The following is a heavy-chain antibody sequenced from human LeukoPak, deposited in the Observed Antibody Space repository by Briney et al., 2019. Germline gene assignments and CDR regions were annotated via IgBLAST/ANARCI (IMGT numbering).Heavy chain of an antibody. D-gene: IGHD5-12*01. CDR1: GGSINSALYY. CDR2: VSHDGIT. J-gene: IGHJ4*02. V-gene: IGHV4-39*01. CDR3: ARSIVATTRGYDY. Sequence: SETLSLTCTVSGGSINSALYYWAWIRQTPEQQLEWIGSVSHDGITKYSPSLGGRVSLSADTSKNAFFMEVHSVTAADSAIYYCARSIVATTRGYDYWGQGTLVTVSS.